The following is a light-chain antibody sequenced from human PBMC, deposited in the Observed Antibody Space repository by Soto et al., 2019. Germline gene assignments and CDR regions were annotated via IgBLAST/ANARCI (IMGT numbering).Light chain of an antibody. Sequence: QSVLTQSSSASASLGSSVKLTCTLSSGHSHYIIAWHQQQPGKAPRYLMKLEGGGKYSKGSGVPDRFSGSSSGADRYLTISNLQFEDEADYYCETWHSSLGVFGGGTKLTVL. V-gene: IGLV4-60*02. CDR3: ETWHSSLGV. CDR1: SGHSHYI. J-gene: IGLJ3*02. CDR2: LEGGGKY.